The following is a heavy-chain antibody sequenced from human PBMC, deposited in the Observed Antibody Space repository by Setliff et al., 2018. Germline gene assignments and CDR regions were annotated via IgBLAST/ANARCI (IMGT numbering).Heavy chain of an antibody. D-gene: IGHD3-22*01. CDR2: ISPVYGIA. CDR1: GYAFITFG. Sequence: ASVKVSCKTSGYAFITFGMSWVRQAPGQGLEWMGWISPVYGIANYARKFQGRVTMTADTSTTTAYLELTSLRYDDTAVYYCVRGPGPSVVVAIPFDHWGQGSLVT. V-gene: IGHV1-18*01. CDR3: VRGPGPSVVVAIPFDH. J-gene: IGHJ4*02.